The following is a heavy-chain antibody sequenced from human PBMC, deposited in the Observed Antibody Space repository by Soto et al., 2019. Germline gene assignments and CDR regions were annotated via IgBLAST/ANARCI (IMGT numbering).Heavy chain of an antibody. CDR2: IYWDGES. J-gene: IGHJ4*02. V-gene: IGHV2-5*02. D-gene: IGHD1-1*01. CDR1: GFSFTTTRMG. Sequence: QITLKEAGPTLVKPTETLTLTCTFSGFSFTTTRMGVGWTRQPPGKALEWLAIIYWDGESRYNPLLRRRLTLTADTSTNQVVLTMTNMDPKDTATYDGAHRDSTGTTTYFDSWGQGIPVTVAS. CDR3: AHRDSTGTTTYFDS.